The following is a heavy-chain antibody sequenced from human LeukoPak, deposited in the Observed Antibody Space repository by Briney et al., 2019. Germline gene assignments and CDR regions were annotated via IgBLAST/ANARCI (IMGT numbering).Heavy chain of an antibody. CDR2: IIPIFGTA. CDR1: GGTFSSYA. D-gene: IGHD6-6*01. J-gene: IGHJ3*02. V-gene: IGHV1-69*05. Sequence: SVKVSCKASGGTFSSYAISCVRQAPGHGLELMGLIIPIFGTANYAQKFQGRVTITTDESTSTAYMELSSLRSEDTAVYYCARYLDEYSTTNAFDIWGQGTMVTVSS. CDR3: ARYLDEYSTTNAFDI.